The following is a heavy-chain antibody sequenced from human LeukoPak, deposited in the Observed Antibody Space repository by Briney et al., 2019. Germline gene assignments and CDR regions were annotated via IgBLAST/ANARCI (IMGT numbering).Heavy chain of an antibody. D-gene: IGHD5-18*01. J-gene: IGHJ4*02. CDR1: GYTFTGYY. Sequence: ASVKVSCKASGYTFTGYYIHWVRQAPGQGLEWLGWITPYTGDTNYAQRFQGRVTMTRDTSISTAYMELSRLRSDDTAVYYCARDGGLDTAMAAHLDYWGQGTLVTVSS. CDR2: ITPYTGDT. CDR3: ARDGGLDTAMAAHLDY. V-gene: IGHV1-2*02.